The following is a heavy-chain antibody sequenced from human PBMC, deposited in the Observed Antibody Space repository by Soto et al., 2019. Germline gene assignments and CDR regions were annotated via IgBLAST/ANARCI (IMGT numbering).Heavy chain of an antibody. D-gene: IGHD1-20*01. CDR3: TREAVAGITGLDY. V-gene: IGHV3-23*01. CDR2: ISVSDAFI. CDR1: GFNVGAFA. J-gene: IGHJ4*02. Sequence: GGSLRLSCAASGFNVGAFAVNWVRQAPGKGLEWVSGISVSDAFIYYADSVRGRFSISRDASENILYLQMNSLRVDDTALYYCTREAVAGITGLDYWGPGTLVTVSS.